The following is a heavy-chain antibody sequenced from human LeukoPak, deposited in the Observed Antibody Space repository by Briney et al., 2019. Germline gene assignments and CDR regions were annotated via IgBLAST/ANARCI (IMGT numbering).Heavy chain of an antibody. D-gene: IGHD3-10*01. V-gene: IGHV4-34*01. CDR1: GGSISSYY. CDR3: ARGGFGELSIDY. CDR2: INHSGST. Sequence: SETLSLTCTVSGGSISSYYWSWIRQPPGKGLEWIGEINHSGSTNYNPSLKSRVTISVDTSKNQFSLKLSSVTAADTAVYYCARGGFGELSIDYWGQGTLVTVSS. J-gene: IGHJ4*02.